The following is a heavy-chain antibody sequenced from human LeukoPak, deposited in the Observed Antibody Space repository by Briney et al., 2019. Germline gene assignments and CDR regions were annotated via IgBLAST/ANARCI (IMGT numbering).Heavy chain of an antibody. CDR2: ISSSSSYI. V-gene: IGHV3-21*01. D-gene: IGHD3-3*01. J-gene: IGHJ5*02. CDR1: GFTFSSYS. CDR3: ARERVEWLSLWFDP. Sequence: GGSLRLSCAASGFTFSSYSMNWVRQAPGKGLEWVSSISSSSSYIYYADSVKGRFTISRDNAKNSLYLQMNSLRAEDTAVYYCARERVEWLSLWFDPWGQGTLVTVSS.